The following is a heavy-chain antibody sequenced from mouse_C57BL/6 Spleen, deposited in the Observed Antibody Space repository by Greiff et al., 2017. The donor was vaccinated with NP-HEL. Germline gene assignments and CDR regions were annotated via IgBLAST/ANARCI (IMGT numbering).Heavy chain of an antibody. CDR2: ILPGSGST. V-gene: IGHV1-9*01. CDR1: GYTFTGYW. D-gene: IGHD1-1*01. Sequence: QVQLQQSGAELMKPGASVKLSCKATGYTFTGYWIEWVKQRPGHGLEWIGEILPGSGSTNYNEKFKGKATFTADTSSNTAYMQLSSLTTEDSAIYYCASLGYYYGSFYYFDYWGQGTTLTVSS. J-gene: IGHJ2*01. CDR3: ASLGYYYGSFYYFDY.